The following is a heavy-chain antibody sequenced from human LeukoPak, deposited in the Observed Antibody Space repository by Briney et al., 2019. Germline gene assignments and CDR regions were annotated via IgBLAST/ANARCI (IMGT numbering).Heavy chain of an antibody. J-gene: IGHJ6*03. CDR2: IYHSGST. V-gene: IGHV4-38-2*02. Sequence: SETLSLTCTVSGYSISSGYYWGWIRQPPGKGLEWIGSIYHSGSTYYNPSLKSRVTISVDTSKNQISLKLSSVTAADTAVYYCARADYSSTWSHDYYYMDVWGKGTTVTVSS. D-gene: IGHD6-13*01. CDR3: ARADYSSTWSHDYYYMDV. CDR1: GYSISSGYY.